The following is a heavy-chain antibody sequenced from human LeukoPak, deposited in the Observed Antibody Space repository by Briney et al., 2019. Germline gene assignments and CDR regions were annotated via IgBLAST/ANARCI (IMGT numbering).Heavy chain of an antibody. Sequence: SETLSLTCTVSGGSISSYYWSWIRQPPGKGLEWIGYIYYSGSTNYNPSLKSRVTMLVDTSKNQFSLKLSSVTAADTAVYYCARGNYDILTGYYLFDYWGQGTLVTVSS. CDR1: GGSISSYY. D-gene: IGHD3-9*01. CDR3: ARGNYDILTGYYLFDY. CDR2: IYYSGST. V-gene: IGHV4-59*12. J-gene: IGHJ4*02.